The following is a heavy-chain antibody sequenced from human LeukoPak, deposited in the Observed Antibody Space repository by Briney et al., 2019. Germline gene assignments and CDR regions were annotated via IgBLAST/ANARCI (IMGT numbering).Heavy chain of an antibody. D-gene: IGHD3-3*01. CDR2: IYSGGST. Sequence: PGGSLRLSCAASGFTFSSYGMHWVRQAPGKGLEWVSVIYSGGSTYYADSVKGRFTISRDNSKNTLYLQMNSLRAEDTAVYYCARLGRFLEWFFDYWGQGTLVTVSS. J-gene: IGHJ4*02. CDR1: GFTFSSYG. V-gene: IGHV3-53*01. CDR3: ARLGRFLEWFFDY.